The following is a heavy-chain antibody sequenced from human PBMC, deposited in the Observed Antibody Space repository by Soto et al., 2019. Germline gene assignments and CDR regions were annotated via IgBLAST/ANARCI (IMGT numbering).Heavy chain of an antibody. J-gene: IGHJ4*02. CDR3: TRGYCTSNSCHYYYDY. Sequence: SETLSLTCAVYGGSFSGYYWSWIRQTPGKGLEWIGEINHSGSTNYNPSLKSRVTISVDTSKNLFSLKLGSVAAADTAVYYCTRGYCTSNSCHYYYDYWGQGTPVTVSS. D-gene: IGHD2-2*01. CDR2: INHSGST. CDR1: GGSFSGYY. V-gene: IGHV4-34*01.